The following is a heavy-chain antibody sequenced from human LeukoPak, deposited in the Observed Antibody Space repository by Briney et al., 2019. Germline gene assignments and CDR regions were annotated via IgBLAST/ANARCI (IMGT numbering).Heavy chain of an antibody. J-gene: IGHJ5*02. CDR1: GYTFTSYD. CDR2: MNPNSGNT. V-gene: IGHV1-8*03. CDR3: ARGGRTTGTTWGKRENWFDP. D-gene: IGHD1-1*01. Sequence: GASVKVSCKASGYTFTSYDINWVRQATGQGLEWMGWMNPNSGNTGYAQKFQGRVTITRNTSISTAYMELSSLRSEDTAVYYCARGGRTTGTTWGKRENWFDPWGQGTLVTVSS.